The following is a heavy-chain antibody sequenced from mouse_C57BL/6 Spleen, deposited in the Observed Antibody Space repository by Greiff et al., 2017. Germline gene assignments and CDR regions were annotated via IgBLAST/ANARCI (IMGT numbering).Heavy chain of an antibody. CDR2: IHPNSGST. J-gene: IGHJ4*01. CDR3: ARSYDYPLDY. Sequence: QVQLQQPGAELVKPGALVKLSCKASGYTFTSYWMHWVKQRPGQGLEWIGMIHPNSGSTNYNEKFKSKATLTVDKSSSTAYMQLSSLTSEDSAVYYCARSYDYPLDYWGQGTSVTVSS. CDR1: GYTFTSYW. V-gene: IGHV1-64*01. D-gene: IGHD2-4*01.